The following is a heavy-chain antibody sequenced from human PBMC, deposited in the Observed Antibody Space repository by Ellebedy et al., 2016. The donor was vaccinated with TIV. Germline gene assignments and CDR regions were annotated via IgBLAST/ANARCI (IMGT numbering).Heavy chain of an antibody. CDR1: GFSVSNNY. D-gene: IGHD5-18*01. J-gene: IGHJ4*02. CDR3: ARDTHSYVRFDY. V-gene: IGHV3-53*01. Sequence: GGSLRLSCTASGFSVSNNYMAWVRQAPGKGLEWVSVIHSDGTTNYADSVKGRLTISRDNSENTLHLQMDSLRVEDTAVYYCARDTHSYVRFDYWGQGTLVTVSS. CDR2: IHSDGTT.